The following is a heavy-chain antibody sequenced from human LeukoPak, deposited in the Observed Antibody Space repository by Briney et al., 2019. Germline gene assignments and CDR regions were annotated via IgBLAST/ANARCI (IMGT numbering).Heavy chain of an antibody. CDR1: GGSISSSSYY. V-gene: IGHV4-39*01. D-gene: IGHD3-22*01. CDR2: IYYSGST. Sequence: SETLSLTCTVSGGSISSSSYYWGWIRQPPGKGLEWIGSIYYSGSTYYNPSLKSRVTISVDTSKNQFSLKLSSVTAADTAVYCCARQAYYYDSSGYYTYYYYYYMDVWGKGTTVTVSS. J-gene: IGHJ6*03. CDR3: ARQAYYYDSSGYYTYYYYYYMDV.